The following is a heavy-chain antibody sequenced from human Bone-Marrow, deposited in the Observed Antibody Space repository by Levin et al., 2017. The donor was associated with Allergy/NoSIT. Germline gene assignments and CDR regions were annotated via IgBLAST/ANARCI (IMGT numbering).Heavy chain of an antibody. CDR1: GFLIGTSGVG. V-gene: IGHV2-5*02. D-gene: IGHD2/OR15-2a*01. CDR2: VYWDNDK. CDR3: ARHVYDTSWDGWFAT. J-gene: IGHJ5*02. Sequence: SGPTLVKPTQTLTLTCTLSGFLIGTSGVGVGWIRQSPGEALEFLALVYWDNDKGYNPSLKNRLSIIKDTSNNQVVLTMVNMDPVDTATYFCARHVYDTSWDGWFATWGQGTPVTVSS.